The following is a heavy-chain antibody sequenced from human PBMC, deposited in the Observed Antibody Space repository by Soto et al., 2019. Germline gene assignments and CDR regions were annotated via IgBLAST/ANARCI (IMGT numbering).Heavy chain of an antibody. CDR3: VRKYPGTRPFDY. Sequence: VRQAPGKGLAWVSAIGTDGNTYYANSVKGRFTISRDNSRTTLYLQMNSLRVEDTALYYCVRKYPGTRPFDYWGQGTLVTVSS. V-gene: IGHV3-23*01. J-gene: IGHJ4*01. CDR2: IGTDGNT. D-gene: IGHD2-2*01.